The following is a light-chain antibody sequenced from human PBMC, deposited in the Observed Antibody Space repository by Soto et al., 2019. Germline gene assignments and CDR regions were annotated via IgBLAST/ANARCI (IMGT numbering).Light chain of an antibody. CDR1: QSVSSSY. V-gene: IGKV3-20*01. CDR3: QQYGSSLLT. CDR2: NTS. Sequence: EIVFTTSPGTLSLSPGERATLSCRASQSVSSSYLAWYQQKPGQAPRLLIYNTSSRATGIPDRFSGSGSGTDFTLTISRLELEDFAVYYCQQYGSSLLTFGGGTKVDIK. J-gene: IGKJ4*01.